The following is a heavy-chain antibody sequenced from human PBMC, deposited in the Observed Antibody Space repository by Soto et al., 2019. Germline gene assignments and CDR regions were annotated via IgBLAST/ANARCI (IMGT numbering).Heavy chain of an antibody. J-gene: IGHJ4*02. CDR2: INGDGSEE. CDR1: GFTFSTSW. D-gene: IGHD3-10*01. CDR3: AAGFPPDY. Sequence: EVQLVESGGVLVQPGGSLRVSCAASGFTFSTSWMNWVRQAPGKGLEWVANINGDGSEEYYVDSVRGRFTISRDNVKNSLFLQMNSLRAEGTAVYYWAAGFPPDYWGQGTLVTVSS. V-gene: IGHV3-7*01.